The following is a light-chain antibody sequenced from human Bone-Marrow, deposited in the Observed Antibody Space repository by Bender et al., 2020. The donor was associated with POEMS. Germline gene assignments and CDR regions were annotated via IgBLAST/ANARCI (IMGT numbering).Light chain of an antibody. CDR3: QAWDNNLAV. CDR2: QDV. V-gene: IGLV3-1*01. CDR1: KLGDKY. J-gene: IGLJ7*01. Sequence: SYELTQPPPVSVSPGQTASISCSGDKLGDKYVSWYQQKPGQSPVLVIYQDVKRPSGIPERFSGSNAGNTATLTISGTQAMDEAAYYCQAWDNNLAVFGGGTQLTVL.